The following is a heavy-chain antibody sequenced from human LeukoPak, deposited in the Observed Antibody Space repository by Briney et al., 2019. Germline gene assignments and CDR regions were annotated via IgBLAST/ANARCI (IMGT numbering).Heavy chain of an antibody. CDR3: ARADYVWGSYGYYYGMDV. V-gene: IGHV3-9*01. J-gene: IGHJ6*02. D-gene: IGHD3-16*01. Sequence: LPGRSLRLSCAASGFTFDDYAMHWVRQAPGKGLEWVSGISWNSGSIGYADSVKGRFTISRDNAKNSLYLQMNSLRAEDTAVYYCARADYVWGSYGYYYGMDVWGQGTTVTVSS. CDR2: ISWNSGSI. CDR1: GFTFDDYA.